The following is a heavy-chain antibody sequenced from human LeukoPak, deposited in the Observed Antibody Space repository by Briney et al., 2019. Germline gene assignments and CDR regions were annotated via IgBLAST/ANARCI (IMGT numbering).Heavy chain of an antibody. CDR1: GFTFSSYW. CDR2: ISYDGSNK. V-gene: IGHV3-30-3*01. Sequence: GGSLKLSCAASGFTFSSYWMHWVRQAPGKGLEWVAVISYDGSNKYYADSVKGRFTISRDNSKNTLYLQMNSLRAEDTAVYYCARAGDASDIWGQGTMVTVSS. CDR3: ARAGDASDI. J-gene: IGHJ3*02.